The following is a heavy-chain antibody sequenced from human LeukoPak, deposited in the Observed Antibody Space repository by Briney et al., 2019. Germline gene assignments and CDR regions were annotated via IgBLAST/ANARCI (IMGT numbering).Heavy chain of an antibody. D-gene: IGHD3-10*01. V-gene: IGHV5-51*01. J-gene: IGHJ4*02. CDR2: IYPGDSDT. CDR1: RSSFTSYW. Sequence: GESLQISCQGSRSSFTSYWIGWVRPMPGRGLEWMGIIYPGDSDTRYSPSFQGQVTISADKSITTAYVQWSSLKVSDTAMCYCARLRGSGSYLVDYWGQGTLVTVSS. CDR3: ARLRGSGSYLVDY.